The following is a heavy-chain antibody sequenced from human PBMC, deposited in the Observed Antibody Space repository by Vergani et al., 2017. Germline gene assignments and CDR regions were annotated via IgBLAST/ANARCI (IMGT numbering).Heavy chain of an antibody. CDR1: GSTFSGNY. V-gene: IGHV3-66*02. CDR3: ASGNYYGSGTYVDP. J-gene: IGHJ5*02. CDR2: IYSGDET. Sequence: EVQLVESGGGLVQPGGSLRLSCAASGSTFSGNYMTSVRQAPGKGLEWVSHIYSGDETYYADSVKGRVTSSRDTSKNTLHLQINNLRVEDTAVYYCASGNYYGSGTYVDPWGQGTLVTVSS. D-gene: IGHD3-10*01.